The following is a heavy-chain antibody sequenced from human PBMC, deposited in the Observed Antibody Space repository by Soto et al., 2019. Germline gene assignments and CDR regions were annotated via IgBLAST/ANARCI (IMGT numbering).Heavy chain of an antibody. Sequence: SETLSLTCTVSGASIINYYWAWIRQSPGGGPESIGYVSNTAITTYNPSLKSPVTISVDASQSQFSLKLSSVTAADTAVYYCASLIYVWGSYRSKDYYYYGMDVWGQGTTVTVSS. D-gene: IGHD3-16*02. V-gene: IGHV4-4*08. J-gene: IGHJ6*02. CDR3: ASLIYVWGSYRSKDYYYYGMDV. CDR1: GASIINYY. CDR2: VSNTAIT.